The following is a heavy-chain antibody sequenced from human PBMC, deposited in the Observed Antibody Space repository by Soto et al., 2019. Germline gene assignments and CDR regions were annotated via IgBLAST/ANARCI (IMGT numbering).Heavy chain of an antibody. CDR3: VTRAYCLSADCRADYFGMDV. CDR1: GFTFSNYA. Sequence: EVQLLESGGGLVQPGGSRRLSCAASGFTFSNYAMTWVRQAPGMGLEWVSSISGSGGSTYYADSVKGRFTISRDNSKDTVYLQMNSLRAEDTALYYCVTRAYCLSADCRADYFGMDVWGQGTTVTVSS. D-gene: IGHD2-21*01. V-gene: IGHV3-23*01. CDR2: ISGSGGST. J-gene: IGHJ6*02.